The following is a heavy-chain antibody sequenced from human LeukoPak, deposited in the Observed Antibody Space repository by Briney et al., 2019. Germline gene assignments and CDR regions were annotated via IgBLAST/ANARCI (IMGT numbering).Heavy chain of an antibody. CDR3: AKGGGFDFWSGYRYFDY. V-gene: IGHV3-53*01. CDR1: GFTVSSNY. Sequence: GGSLRLSCAASGFTVSSNYMSWVRQAPGKGLEWVSVIYSGGSTYYADSVKGRFTISRDNAKNSLYLQMNSLRAEDTAVYYCAKGGGFDFWSGYRYFDYWGQGTLVTVSS. D-gene: IGHD3-3*01. CDR2: IYSGGST. J-gene: IGHJ4*02.